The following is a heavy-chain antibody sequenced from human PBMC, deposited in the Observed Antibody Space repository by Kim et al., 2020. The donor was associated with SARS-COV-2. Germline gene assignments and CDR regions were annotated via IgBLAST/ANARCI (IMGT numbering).Heavy chain of an antibody. CDR2: IKQDGSEK. CDR1: GFTFSSYW. CDR3: ASLSSSSWYFDY. V-gene: IGHV3-7*01. Sequence: GGSLRLSCAASGFTFSSYWMSWVRQAPGKGLEWVPNIKQDGSEKYYVDSVKGRFTISRDNAKNSLYLQMNSLRAEDTAVYYCASLSSSSWYFDYWGQGTLVTVSS. J-gene: IGHJ4*02. D-gene: IGHD6-13*01.